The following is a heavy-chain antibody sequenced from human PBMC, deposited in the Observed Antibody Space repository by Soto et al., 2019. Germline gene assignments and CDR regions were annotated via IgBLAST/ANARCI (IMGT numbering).Heavy chain of an antibody. CDR3: AREECRQWLDPKNRFGP. V-gene: IGHV3-30-3*01. J-gene: IGHJ5*02. D-gene: IGHD6-19*01. Sequence: QVQRVESGGGVVQPGRSLRLSCAASGFIFSSYAMHWVRRAPGKGLEWVAAISLDGSSEYYADSGKGRFKISRESSRKTLCLRMENVRFEDTAVYFCAREECRQWLDPKNRFGPWGQGAQVTVS. CDR1: GFIFSSYA. CDR2: ISLDGSSE.